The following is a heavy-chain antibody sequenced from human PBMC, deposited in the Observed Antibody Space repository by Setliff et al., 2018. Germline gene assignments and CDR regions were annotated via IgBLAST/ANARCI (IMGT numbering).Heavy chain of an antibody. V-gene: IGHV4-39*01. CDR2: ISYSGTP. Sequence: PSETLSLTCTVSDDSFTSSRYYWGWIRQAPGSGLERIGSISYSGTPYYNASVESRVTISIDTSRNQFSLELRSVTVADTATYYCVRPGGTTVVARHFDYWGSGILVTVSS. D-gene: IGHD2-15*01. CDR3: VRPGGTTVVARHFDY. CDR1: DDSFTSSRYY. J-gene: IGHJ4*01.